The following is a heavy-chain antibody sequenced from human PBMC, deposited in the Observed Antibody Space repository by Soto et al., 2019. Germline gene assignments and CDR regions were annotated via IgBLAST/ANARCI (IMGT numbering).Heavy chain of an antibody. CDR2: IWYDGSNK. D-gene: IGHD5-18*01. J-gene: IGHJ6*03. Sequence: GGSLRLSCAASGFTFSSYGMHWVRQAPGKGLEWVAVIWYDGSNKYYADSVKGRFTISRDNSKNTLYLQMNSLRAEDTAVYYCARDSGDTAMVTFYYYYYYMDVWGKGTTVTVSS. CDR3: ARDSGDTAMVTFYYYYYYMDV. CDR1: GFTFSSYG. V-gene: IGHV3-33*01.